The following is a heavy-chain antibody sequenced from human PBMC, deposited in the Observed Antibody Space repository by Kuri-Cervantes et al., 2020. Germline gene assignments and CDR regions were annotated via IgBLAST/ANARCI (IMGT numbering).Heavy chain of an antibody. CDR3: ARERGDYYDSSGYPTYYFDY. V-gene: IGHV4-34*01. D-gene: IGHD3-22*01. Sequence: GSLRLSCAVYGGSFSGYYWSWIRQPPGKGLEWIGSIYYSGSTYYNPSLKSRVTISVDRSKNQFSLKLSSVTAADTAVYYCARERGDYYDSSGYPTYYFDYWGQGTLVTVSS. J-gene: IGHJ4*02. CDR1: GGSFSGYY. CDR2: IYYSGST.